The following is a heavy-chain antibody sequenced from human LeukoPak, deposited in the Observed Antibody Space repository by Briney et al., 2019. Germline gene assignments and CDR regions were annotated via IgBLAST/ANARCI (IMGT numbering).Heavy chain of an antibody. J-gene: IGHJ4*02. D-gene: IGHD2-21*01. CDR2: TIYYTGNT. V-gene: IGHV4-39*02. CDR1: GGSISSSSYY. Sequence: SETLSLTCIVSGGSISSSSYYWGWIRQPPGKGLEWIGSTIYYTGNTAYNPSLKSRVTISIDTAKNQFSLKLTSVTAADTAVYYCGRDWPQGGGDWGQGILVTVSS. CDR3: GRDWPQGGGD.